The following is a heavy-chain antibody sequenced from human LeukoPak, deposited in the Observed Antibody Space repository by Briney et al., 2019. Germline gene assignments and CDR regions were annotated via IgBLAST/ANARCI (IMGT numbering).Heavy chain of an antibody. CDR1: GFTFSSYA. Sequence: GGSLRLSCAASGFTFSSYAMHWVRQAPGKGLEWVAVISYDGSNKYYADSVKGRFTISRDNSKNTLYLQMNSLRAEDTAVYYCARDRYSSGWYRTDYYYYYGMDVWGQGTTVTVSS. J-gene: IGHJ6*02. V-gene: IGHV3-30-3*01. CDR3: ARDRYSSGWYRTDYYYYYGMDV. CDR2: ISYDGSNK. D-gene: IGHD6-19*01.